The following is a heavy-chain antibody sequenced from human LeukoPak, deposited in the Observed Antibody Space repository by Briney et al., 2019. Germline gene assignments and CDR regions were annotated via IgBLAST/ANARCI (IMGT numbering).Heavy chain of an antibody. CDR2: ISAYNGNT. J-gene: IGHJ6*03. CDR1: GYTFTSYG. D-gene: IGHD1-1*01. Sequence: ASVKVSCKAPGYTFTSYGISWVRQAPGQGLEWMGWISAYNGNTDYAQKLQGRVTMTTDTSTSTAYMELRSLRSDDTAVYYCARSTTIHNSYYYYMDVWGKGTTVTISS. V-gene: IGHV1-18*01. CDR3: ARSTTIHNSYYYYMDV.